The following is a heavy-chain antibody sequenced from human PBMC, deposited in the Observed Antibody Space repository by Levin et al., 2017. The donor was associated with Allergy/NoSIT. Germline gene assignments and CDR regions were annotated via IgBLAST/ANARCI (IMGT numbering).Heavy chain of an antibody. D-gene: IGHD2-15*01. CDR3: GYCSGGSCPPRY. V-gene: IGHV4-30-2*01. CDR2: IYHSGST. J-gene: IGHJ4*02. CDR1: GGSISSGGYS. Sequence: SCAVSGGSISSGGYSWSWIRQPPGKGLEWIGYIYHSGSTYYNPSLKSRVTISVDRSKNQFSLKLSSVTAADTAVYYCGYCSGGSCPPRYWGQGTLVTVSS.